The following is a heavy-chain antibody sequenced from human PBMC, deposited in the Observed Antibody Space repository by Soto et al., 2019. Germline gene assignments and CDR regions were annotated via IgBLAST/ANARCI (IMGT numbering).Heavy chain of an antibody. V-gene: IGHV1-69*13. Sequence: ASVKVSCKASGGTFSSYAISWVRQAPGQGLEWMGGIIPIFGTANYAQKFQGRVTITADESTSTAYMELSSLRSEDTAVYYCARGYCSGGSCYSRLYYYGMDVWGQGTTVTVSS. CDR2: IIPIFGTA. CDR1: GGTFSSYA. CDR3: ARGYCSGGSCYSRLYYYGMDV. D-gene: IGHD2-15*01. J-gene: IGHJ6*02.